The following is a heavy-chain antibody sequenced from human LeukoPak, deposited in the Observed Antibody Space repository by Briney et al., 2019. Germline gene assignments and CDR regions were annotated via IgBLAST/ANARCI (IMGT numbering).Heavy chain of an antibody. Sequence: GGPLRLSCAASGFTFSSYSMNWVRQAPGKGLEWVSSISSSSSYIYYADSVKGRFTISRDNAKNSLYLQMNSLRAEDTAVYYCARGSGWYYYYYYYGMDVWGQGTTVTVSS. V-gene: IGHV3-21*01. CDR3: ARGSGWYYYYYYYGMDV. J-gene: IGHJ6*02. CDR1: GFTFSSYS. CDR2: ISSSSSYI. D-gene: IGHD6-19*01.